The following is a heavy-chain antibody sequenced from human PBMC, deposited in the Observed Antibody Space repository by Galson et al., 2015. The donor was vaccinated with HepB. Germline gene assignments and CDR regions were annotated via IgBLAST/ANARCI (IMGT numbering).Heavy chain of an antibody. CDR3: AKESDRDLLGPPDY. CDR1: SSGYY. V-gene: IGHV4-31*02. CDR2: ISYSGST. J-gene: IGHJ4*02. D-gene: IGHD2-21*01. Sequence: SSGYYWSWIRQAPGKGLDWIGYISYSGSTDYSPSLKSRVTISLDTFNNHFSLNVISVTVADTAVYYCAKESDRDLLGPPDYWGQGILVTVSS.